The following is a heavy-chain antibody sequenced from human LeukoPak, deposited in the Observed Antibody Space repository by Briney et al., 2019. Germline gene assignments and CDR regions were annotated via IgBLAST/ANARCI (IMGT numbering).Heavy chain of an antibody. D-gene: IGHD3-22*01. Sequence: QPGGSLRLSCAASGFTFSSYGMHWVRQAPGKGLEWVAFIRYDGSNKYYADSVKGRFTISRDNSKNTLYLQMNSLRAEDTAVYYCARDRWYYYDSSDYYHDAFDIWGQGTMVTVSS. CDR2: IRYDGSNK. CDR3: ARDRWYYYDSSDYYHDAFDI. CDR1: GFTFSSYG. J-gene: IGHJ3*02. V-gene: IGHV3-30*02.